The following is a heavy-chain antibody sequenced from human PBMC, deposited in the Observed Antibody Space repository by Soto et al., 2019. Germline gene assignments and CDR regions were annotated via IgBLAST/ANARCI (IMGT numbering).Heavy chain of an antibody. V-gene: IGHV4-30-4*01. J-gene: IGHJ6*02. CDR2: IYYSGST. CDR3: AREIGTSGLGYGMDV. Sequence: QVQLQESGPGLVKPSQTLSLTCTVSGGSISSGDYYWSWIRQPPGKGLEWIGYIYYSGSTYYNPSLKSRVTISVDTSKNQFALKLSSVTAADTAVYYCAREIGTSGLGYGMDVWGQGTMVTVSS. CDR1: GGSISSGDYY. D-gene: IGHD1-1*01.